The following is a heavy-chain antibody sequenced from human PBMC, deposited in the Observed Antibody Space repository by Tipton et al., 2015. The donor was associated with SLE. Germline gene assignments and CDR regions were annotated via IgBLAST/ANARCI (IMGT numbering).Heavy chain of an antibody. CDR1: GFTFSSYG. D-gene: IGHD3-16*01. CDR2: ISGSGGST. CDR3: ARGLCRPLDF. Sequence: GSLRLSCAASGFTFSSYGMSWVRQAPGKGLEWASAISGSGGSTYYADSVKGRFTISRDNANNALYLQMNSLRAEDTAVYYCARGLCRPLDFWGQGARVTVSS. V-gene: IGHV3-23*01. J-gene: IGHJ4*02.